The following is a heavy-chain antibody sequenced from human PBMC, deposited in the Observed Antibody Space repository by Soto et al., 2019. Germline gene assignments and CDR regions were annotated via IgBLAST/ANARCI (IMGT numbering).Heavy chain of an antibody. J-gene: IGHJ4*02. Sequence: TLSLSCTVSXGSISTYYWSWIRQPPGGTLEWIGYIYASGATTYNPSLESRVTMSVDMPNNEFSLELTSLTAADTAVYYCAISHSFDGSIYHYYFDFWGQGTLVTVSS. CDR2: IYASGAT. CDR3: AISHSFDGSIYHYYFDF. V-gene: IGHV4-59*03. D-gene: IGHD3-10*01. CDR1: XGSISTYY.